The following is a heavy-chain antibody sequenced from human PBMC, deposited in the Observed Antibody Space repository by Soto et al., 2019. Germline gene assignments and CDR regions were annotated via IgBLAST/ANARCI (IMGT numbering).Heavy chain of an antibody. CDR1: GDSFSRYS. J-gene: IGHJ4*02. Sequence: QVQLVQSGAEVKKPGSSVKVSCKASGDSFSRYSISWVRQAPGQGLEWMGRIIPIPDRAEYAQKFQGRVTITVDKSTSTAYIELSGLRSEDTAVYYCARVAWAKYYFDFWGQGTPVTVSS. V-gene: IGHV1-69*08. CDR3: ARVAWAKYYFDF. D-gene: IGHD1-26*01. CDR2: IIPIPDRA.